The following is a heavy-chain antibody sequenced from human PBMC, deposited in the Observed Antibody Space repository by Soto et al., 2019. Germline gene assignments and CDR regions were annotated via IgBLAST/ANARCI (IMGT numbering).Heavy chain of an antibody. CDR2: ISAYNGNT. V-gene: IGHV1-18*04. J-gene: IGHJ4*02. CDR3: ARSGYWTNGVCLHDFDY. D-gene: IGHD2-8*01. Sequence: QVQLVQSGAEVKKPGAAVKVSCKASGYTFTSYGISWVRQAPGQGRAWMGWISAYNGNTNYAQKLQGRVTMTTDTSTSTAYMELRSLRYDATAGDYCARSGYWTNGVCLHDFDYWGPGTLVTGSS. CDR1: GYTFTSYG.